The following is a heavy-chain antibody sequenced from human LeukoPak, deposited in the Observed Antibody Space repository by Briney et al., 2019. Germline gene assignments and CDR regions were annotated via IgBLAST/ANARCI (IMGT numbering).Heavy chain of an antibody. V-gene: IGHV3-23*01. CDR1: GFTFSSYW. CDR3: AKRGVTGYKEAFDY. CDR2: ISGSGGST. D-gene: IGHD3-9*01. J-gene: IGHJ4*02. Sequence: GGSLRLSCAASGFTFSSYWMSWVRQAPGKGLEWVSAISGSGGSTYYADSVEGRFTISRDNSKNTLHLQMNSLRAEDTAVYYCAKRGVTGYKEAFDYWGQGTLVTVSS.